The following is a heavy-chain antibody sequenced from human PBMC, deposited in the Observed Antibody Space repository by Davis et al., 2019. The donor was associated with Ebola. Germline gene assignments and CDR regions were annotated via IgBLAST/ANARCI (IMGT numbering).Heavy chain of an antibody. CDR1: VITFSSYA. V-gene: IGHV3-23*01. CDR3: ARRIMITFGGVIVNADAFDI. J-gene: IGHJ3*02. D-gene: IGHD3-16*02. Sequence: GESLKISCADSVITFSSYAMTWVRQAPGKGLEWVSAISGSGGSTYYADSVKGRFTISRDNSKNTLYLQMNSLRAEDTAVYYCARRIMITFGGVIVNADAFDIWGQGTMVTVSS. CDR2: ISGSGGST.